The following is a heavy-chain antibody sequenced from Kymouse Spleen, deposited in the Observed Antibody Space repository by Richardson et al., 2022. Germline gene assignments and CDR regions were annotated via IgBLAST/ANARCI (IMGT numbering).Heavy chain of an antibody. D-gene: IGHD1-7*01. J-gene: IGHJ6*02. CDR2: IYHSGST. CDR1: GGSISSSNW. CDR3: ARGHNWNYVLLDYYYYYGMDV. Sequence: QVQLQESGPGLVKPSGTLSLTCAVSGGSISSSNWWSWVRQPPGKGLEWIGEIYHSGSTNYNPSLKSRVTISVDKSKNQFSLKLSSVTAADTAVYYCARGHNWNYVLLDYYYYYGMDVWGQGTTVTVSS. V-gene: IGHV4-4*02.